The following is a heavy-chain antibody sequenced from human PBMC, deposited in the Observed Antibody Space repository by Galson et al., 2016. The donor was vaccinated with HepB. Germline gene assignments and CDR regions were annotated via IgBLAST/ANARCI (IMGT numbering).Heavy chain of an antibody. J-gene: IGHJ2*01. D-gene: IGHD3-10*01. CDR1: GFMFSTYD. V-gene: IGHV3-33*01. CDR3: ARGGSGGHRFDWFFDF. Sequence: SLRLSCAASGFMFSTYDMHWVRQVPGKGLEWVAMIYYDGTIKYFSDSVKGRFGISRNNSKNNLYLQMNSLRDDDTDIYFCARGGSGGHRFDWFFDFWGRGTLLTVSS. CDR2: IYYDGTIK.